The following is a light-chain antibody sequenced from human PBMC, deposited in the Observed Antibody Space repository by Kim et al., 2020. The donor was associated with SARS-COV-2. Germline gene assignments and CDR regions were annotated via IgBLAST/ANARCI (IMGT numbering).Light chain of an antibody. CDR3: CSYAGSRNV. J-gene: IGLJ1*01. CDR2: EVR. CDR1: SSDVGTYDL. V-gene: IGLV2-23*02. Sequence: PGQSITISCTGTSSDVGTYDLVSWYQQHPGNAPKLLIYEVRKRPSGVSNRFSGSKSGNTASLAISGLQAEDEADYYCCSYAGSRNVFGTGTKVTVL.